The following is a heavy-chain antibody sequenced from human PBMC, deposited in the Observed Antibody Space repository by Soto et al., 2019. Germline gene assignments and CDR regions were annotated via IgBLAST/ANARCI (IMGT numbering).Heavy chain of an antibody. CDR3: ARQGGYCSGGSCYAFNDY. V-gene: IGHV3-73*01. CDR1: GFTFSASA. Sequence: EVQLVESGGGLVQPGGSLKLSCAASGFTFSASAMHWVRQASGKGLEWVGRVRSKANNYATAYAASVEGRFTISRDDSKNTAYLQMNSRKTEDTAVYYCARQGGYCSGGSCYAFNDYWGQGTLVTVSS. D-gene: IGHD2-15*01. CDR2: VRSKANNYAT. J-gene: IGHJ4*02.